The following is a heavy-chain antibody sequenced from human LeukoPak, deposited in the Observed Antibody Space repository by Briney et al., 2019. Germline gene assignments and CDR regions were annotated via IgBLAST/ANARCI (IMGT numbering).Heavy chain of an antibody. Sequence: TGGSLRLSCAASGFIVSSDYLTWVHLAPGKGLEWVSSISSSSSYIYYADSVKGRFTISRDNAKNSLYLQMNSLRAEDTAVYYCARADWDTAMIDYWGQGTLVTVSS. D-gene: IGHD5-18*01. J-gene: IGHJ4*02. CDR2: ISSSSSYI. V-gene: IGHV3-21*01. CDR1: GFIVSSDY. CDR3: ARADWDTAMIDY.